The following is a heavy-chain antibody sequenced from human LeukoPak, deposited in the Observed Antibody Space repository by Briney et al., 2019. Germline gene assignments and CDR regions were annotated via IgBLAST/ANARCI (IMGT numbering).Heavy chain of an antibody. CDR3: ARALVVPAAIGRWFDP. Sequence: PSETLSLTCTVSGGSISSHYWSRIRQPPGKGLEWIGYIYYSGSTNYNPSLKSRVTISVDTSKNQFSLKLSSVTAADTAVYYCARALVVPAAIGRWFDPWGQGTLVTVSS. V-gene: IGHV4-59*11. CDR1: GGSISSHY. D-gene: IGHD2-2*01. J-gene: IGHJ5*02. CDR2: IYYSGST.